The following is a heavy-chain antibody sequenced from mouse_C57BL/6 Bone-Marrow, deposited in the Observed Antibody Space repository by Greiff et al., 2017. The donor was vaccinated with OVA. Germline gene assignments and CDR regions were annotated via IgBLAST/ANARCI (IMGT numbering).Heavy chain of an antibody. CDR1: GYTFTNYW. V-gene: IGHV1-63*01. CDR2: IYPGGGYT. CDR3: ARMDGNYGPWFAY. D-gene: IGHD2-1*01. Sequence: QVQLKESGAELVRPGPSVKMSCKASGYTFTNYWIGWAKQRPGHGLEWIGDIYPGGGYTNYNEKFKGKATLTADKSSSTAYMQFSSLTSEDSAIYYCARMDGNYGPWFAYWGQGTLVTVSA. J-gene: IGHJ3*01.